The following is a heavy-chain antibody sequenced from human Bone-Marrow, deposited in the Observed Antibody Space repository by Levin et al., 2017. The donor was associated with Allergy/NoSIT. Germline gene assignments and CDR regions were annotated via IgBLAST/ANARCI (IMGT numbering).Heavy chain of an antibody. V-gene: IGHV3-23*01. D-gene: IGHD2-8*01. Sequence: PGESLKISCAASGFTFNTYAMTWVRQAPGKGLEWVSLISGSGDLTYYADSVKGRFTISRDNSKNTLYLQMNSLRAEDTAIYYCAKDRACSNGGCVYNWFDPWGQGTLVTVSS. CDR3: AKDRACSNGGCVYNWFDP. J-gene: IGHJ5*02. CDR1: GFTFNTYA. CDR2: ISGSGDLT.